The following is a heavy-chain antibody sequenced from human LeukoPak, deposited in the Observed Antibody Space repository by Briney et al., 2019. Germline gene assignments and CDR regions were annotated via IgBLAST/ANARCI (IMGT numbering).Heavy chain of an antibody. CDR3: AKDMSSSGHKGFDY. D-gene: IGHD6-19*01. Sequence: GGSLRLSCAASGFTFDDYAMHWVRQAPGKGLEWVSGISWNSGSIGYADSVKGRFTISRDSAKNSLYLQMNSLRDEDTALYYCAKDMSSSGHKGFDYWGQGTLVTVSS. CDR1: GFTFDDYA. V-gene: IGHV3-9*01. J-gene: IGHJ4*02. CDR2: ISWNSGSI.